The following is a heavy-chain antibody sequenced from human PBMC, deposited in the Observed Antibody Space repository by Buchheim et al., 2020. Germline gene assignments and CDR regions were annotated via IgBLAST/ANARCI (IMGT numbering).Heavy chain of an antibody. V-gene: IGHV5-51*01. CDR1: GYSFSSYW. CDR3: TRWPGSGSSRFDY. D-gene: IGHD6-19*01. J-gene: IGHJ4*02. CDR2: IHPGDSDN. Sequence: EVQLVQSGAEVKKPGESLKISCKGSGYSFSSYWIGWVRQMPGKGLEWMGIIHPGDSDNRYSPSFQGQVTISAANPISTAYLQWNSLKASDTAMYYCTRWPGSGSSRFDYWGQGAL.